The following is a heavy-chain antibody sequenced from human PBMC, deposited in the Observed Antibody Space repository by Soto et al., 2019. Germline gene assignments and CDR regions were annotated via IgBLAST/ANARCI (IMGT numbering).Heavy chain of an antibody. D-gene: IGHD4-4*01. CDR1: GGSFSGYY. Sequence: KPSETLSLTCAVYGGSFSGYYWSWIRQPPGKGLEWIGEINHSGSTNYNPSLKSRVTISVDTSKNQFSLKLSSVTAADTAVYYCARGSNYNAFDIWGQGTMVTVSS. V-gene: IGHV4-34*01. J-gene: IGHJ3*02. CDR3: ARGSNYNAFDI. CDR2: INHSGST.